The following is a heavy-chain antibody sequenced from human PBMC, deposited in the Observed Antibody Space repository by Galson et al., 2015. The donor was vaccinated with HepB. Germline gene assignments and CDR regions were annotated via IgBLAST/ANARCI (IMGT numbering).Heavy chain of an antibody. J-gene: IGHJ6*03. CDR1: GCTFGYYA. D-gene: IGHD6-25*01. Sequence: SVKVSCKASGCTFGYYAISWVRQAPGQGLEWMGGIIPIFGTPNYAQKFRDRVTITVDGSTSTAYMELTGLRSEDTAIYFCTRSQSGDGLPYNYYYYYMDVWGKGTTVSVSS. CDR3: TRSQSGDGLPYNYYYYYMDV. CDR2: IIPIFGTP. V-gene: IGHV1-69*13.